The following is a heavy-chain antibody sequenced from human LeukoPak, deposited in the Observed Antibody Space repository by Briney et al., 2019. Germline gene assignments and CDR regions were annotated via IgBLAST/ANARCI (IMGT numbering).Heavy chain of an antibody. CDR3: ARDLRIAAGGSRGVFDP. V-gene: IGHV1-18*01. CDR1: GYTFTSYG. J-gene: IGHJ5*02. D-gene: IGHD6-13*01. CDR2: ISAYNGNT. Sequence: ASVKVSCKASGYTFTSYGISWVRQAPGQGLEWMGWISAYNGNTNYAQKLQGRVTMTTDTSTSTAYMELRSLRSDDTAVYYCARDLRIAAGGSRGVFDPWGQGTLVTVSS.